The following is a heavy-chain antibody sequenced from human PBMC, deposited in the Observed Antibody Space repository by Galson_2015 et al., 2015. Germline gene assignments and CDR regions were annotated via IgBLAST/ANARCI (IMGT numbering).Heavy chain of an antibody. Sequence: SVKVSCKASGYTFTGYYMHWVRQAPGQGLEWMGRINPNSGGTNYAQKFQGRVTMTRDTSISTAYMELSRLRSDDTAVYYCAREGYYYASSGFYGMAVWGQGTTLTVSS. CDR3: AREGYYYASSGFYGMAV. V-gene: IGHV1-2*06. J-gene: IGHJ6*02. CDR2: INPNSGGT. CDR1: GYTFTGYY. D-gene: IGHD3-22*01.